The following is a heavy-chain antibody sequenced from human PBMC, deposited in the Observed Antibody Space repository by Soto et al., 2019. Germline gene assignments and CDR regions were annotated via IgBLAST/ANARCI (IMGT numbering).Heavy chain of an antibody. CDR2: ISSYNGYT. CDR1: GYTFTRSG. Sequence: QVQLVQSGAEVKKPGASVKVSCKASGYTFTRSGISWVRQAPGQGPEWMGWISSYNGYTNYAQTLQGRVTMTTATAXXTAYMELRSLRSADTAVYQCASEGVAPCYYNGMAVWGQGTPVTVSS. J-gene: IGHJ6*02. CDR3: ASEGVAPCYYNGMAV. D-gene: IGHD5-12*01. V-gene: IGHV1-18*01.